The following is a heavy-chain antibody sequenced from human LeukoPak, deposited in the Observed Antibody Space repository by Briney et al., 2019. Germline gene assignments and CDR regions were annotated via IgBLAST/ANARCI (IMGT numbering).Heavy chain of an antibody. CDR3: VKGGGTHSSSYHNFDY. V-gene: IGHV3-23*01. CDR2: ISGSGGNT. J-gene: IGHJ4*02. Sequence: GGSLRLSCAAAGFTFSSYAMSWVRQTPGEGLEWVSVISGSGGNTYYADSVKGRFTISRDNSKNTLYLQMSSLRAEDTAVYYCVKGGGTHSSSYHNFDYWGQGTLVTVSS. D-gene: IGHD6-6*01. CDR1: GFTFSSYA.